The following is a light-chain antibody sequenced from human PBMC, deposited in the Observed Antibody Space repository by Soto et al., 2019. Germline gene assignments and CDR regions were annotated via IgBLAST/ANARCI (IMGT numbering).Light chain of an antibody. Sequence: QSALTQPASVSGSPGQSITISCTGTSSDVGGYNFVSWYQQHPGKAPKFIIYDVRNRPSGVSNRFSGSRSGNTASLTISGLRAEDEADYYCSSYTSSSIVIFGGGIKLTVL. J-gene: IGLJ2*01. CDR3: SSYTSSSIVI. V-gene: IGLV2-14*03. CDR2: DVR. CDR1: SSDVGGYNF.